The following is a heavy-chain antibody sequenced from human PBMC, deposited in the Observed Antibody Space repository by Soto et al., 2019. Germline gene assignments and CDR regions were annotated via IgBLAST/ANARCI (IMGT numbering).Heavy chain of an antibody. J-gene: IGHJ6*02. CDR3: ARTLYSSSWSYYYYGMDV. Sequence: ESGPTLVSPTQTLTLTCTFSGFSLSTSGMCVSWIRQPPGKALEWLALIDWDDDKYYSTSLKTRLTISKDTSKNQVVLTMTNMDPVDTATYYCARTLYSSSWSYYYYGMDVWGQGTTVTVSS. CDR1: GFSLSTSGMC. V-gene: IGHV2-70*01. CDR2: IDWDDDK. D-gene: IGHD6-13*01.